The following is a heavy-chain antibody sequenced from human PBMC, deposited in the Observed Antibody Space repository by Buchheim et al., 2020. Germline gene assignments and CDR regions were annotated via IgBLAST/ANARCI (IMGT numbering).Heavy chain of an antibody. CDR2: IKSNTNGGAV. D-gene: IGHD3-10*01. CDR1: GITFSDVW. V-gene: IGHV3-15*01. Sequence: EVQLVESGGGLVEPGGSLRLSCVASGITFSDVWMSWVRQAPGKGLEWVGLIKSNTNGGAVDYAAAMQGRFAISRDDSKSTLYLQMNSLKTEDTAVYFCATERTRDPSFRLCYWGQRTL. J-gene: IGHJ4*02. CDR3: ATERTRDPSFRLCY.